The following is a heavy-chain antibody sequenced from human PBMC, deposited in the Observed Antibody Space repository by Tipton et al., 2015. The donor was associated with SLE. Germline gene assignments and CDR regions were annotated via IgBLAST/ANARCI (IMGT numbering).Heavy chain of an antibody. Sequence: TLSLTCTVSGGSISSYYWSWIRQPPGKGLEWIGHIYSIGRTHYNPSLKSRIIISQDTSKNQFSLKLSSVTAADTAVYFCARDELVVIPPVLTYYYGMDVWGQGTTVTVSS. CDR3: ARDELVVIPPVLTYYYGMDV. CDR2: IYSIGRT. J-gene: IGHJ6*02. D-gene: IGHD2-2*01. V-gene: IGHV4-59*12. CDR1: GGSISSYY.